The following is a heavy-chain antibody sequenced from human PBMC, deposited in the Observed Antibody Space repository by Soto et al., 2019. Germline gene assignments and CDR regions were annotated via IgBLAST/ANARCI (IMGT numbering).Heavy chain of an antibody. D-gene: IGHD2-2*01. Sequence: GGSLRLSCAASGFTFSSYCMHWVRQAPGKGLEWVAVISYDGSNKYYADSVKGRFTISRDNSKNTLYLQMNSLRAEDTAVYYCATWGCSSTSCHSYYYYYYMDVWGKGT. J-gene: IGHJ6*03. CDR1: GFTFSSYC. CDR2: ISYDGSNK. CDR3: ATWGCSSTSCHSYYYYYYMDV. V-gene: IGHV3-30*03.